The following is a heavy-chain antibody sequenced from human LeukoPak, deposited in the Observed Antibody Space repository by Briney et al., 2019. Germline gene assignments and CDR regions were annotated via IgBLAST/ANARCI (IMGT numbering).Heavy chain of an antibody. CDR3: ATAEDIVVVPAASDFDY. D-gene: IGHD2-2*01. Sequence: PGGSLRLSCGASGFTFSSYAMSWVRQAPGKGLEWVSAISGSGGSTYYADSVKGRFTISRDNSKNTLYLQMNSLRAEDTAVYYCATAEDIVVVPAASDFDYWGQGTLVTVSS. J-gene: IGHJ4*02. CDR2: ISGSGGST. V-gene: IGHV3-23*01. CDR1: GFTFSSYA.